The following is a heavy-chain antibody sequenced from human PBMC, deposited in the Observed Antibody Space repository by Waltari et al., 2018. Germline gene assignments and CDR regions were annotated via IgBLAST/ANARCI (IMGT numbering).Heavy chain of an antibody. CDR2: INPKRGVT. D-gene: IGHD6-6*01. CDR1: GYTFTAYY. V-gene: IGHV1-2*02. Sequence: QVQMVQSGAEVKKPGASIKVSCRASGYTFTAYYMHWVRQAHGQGLEWMGWINPKRGVTNDAQKFQGRVTMTRDTSTAYMEMSSLTSDDTAIYYCASPQRYSTSSFDYWGQGSLVTVSS. CDR3: ASPQRYSTSSFDY. J-gene: IGHJ4*02.